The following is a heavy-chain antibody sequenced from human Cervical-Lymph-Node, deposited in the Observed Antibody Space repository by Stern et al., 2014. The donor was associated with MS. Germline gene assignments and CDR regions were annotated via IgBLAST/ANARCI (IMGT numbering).Heavy chain of an antibody. CDR3: ARGGFCTSSTCYPRLDS. Sequence: QMQLVQSGAEVKKPGASVKVSCKTSGYTFTGYFIHWVRQAPGQGLEWMGRVNPYSGDTNYAQRFQGRVTMTTDTSTSTVFMEMSSLRSDDTAVYYCARGGFCTSSTCYPRLDSWGQGTLVTVSS. CDR2: VNPYSGDT. D-gene: IGHD2-8*01. J-gene: IGHJ4*02. CDR1: GYTFTGYF. V-gene: IGHV1-2*06.